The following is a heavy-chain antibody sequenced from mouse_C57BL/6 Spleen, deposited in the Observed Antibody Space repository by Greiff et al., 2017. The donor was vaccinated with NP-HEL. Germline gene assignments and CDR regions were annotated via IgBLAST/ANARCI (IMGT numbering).Heavy chain of an antibody. D-gene: IGHD1-1*01. CDR3: AREVYYGHAMDY. CDR1: GYAFSSSW. Sequence: QVQLQQSGPELVKPGASVKISCKASGYAFSSSWMNWVKQRPGKGLEWIGRIYPGDGDTNYNGKFKGKATLTADKSSSTAYMQLSSLTSEDSAVYFCAREVYYGHAMDYWGQGTSVTVSS. CDR2: IYPGDGDT. V-gene: IGHV1-82*01. J-gene: IGHJ4*01.